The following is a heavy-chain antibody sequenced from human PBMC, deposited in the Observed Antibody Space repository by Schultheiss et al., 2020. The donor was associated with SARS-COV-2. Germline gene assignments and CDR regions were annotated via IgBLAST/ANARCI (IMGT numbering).Heavy chain of an antibody. V-gene: IGHV3-23*01. CDR3: ARSFSRAVAEY. D-gene: IGHD6-19*01. Sequence: GGSLRLSCAASGFTFSSYAMSWVRQAPGKGLEWVSAISGSGGSTYYADSVKGRFTISRDNAKNSLYLQMNSLRAEDTAVYYCARSFSRAVAEYWGQGALVTVSS. J-gene: IGHJ4*02. CDR1: GFTFSSYA. CDR2: ISGSGGST.